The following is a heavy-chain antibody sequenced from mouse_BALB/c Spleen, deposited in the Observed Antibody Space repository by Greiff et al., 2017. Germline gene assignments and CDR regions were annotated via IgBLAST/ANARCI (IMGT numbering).Heavy chain of an antibody. D-gene: IGHD2-3*01. V-gene: IGHV1-5*01. Sequence: VQLKQSGTVLARPGASVKMSCKASGYTFTSYWMHWVKQRPGQGLEWIGAIYPGNSDTSYNQKFKGKAKLTAVTSTSTAYMELSSLTNEDSAVYYCTRWLLRSVYFDVWGAGTTVTVSS. CDR3: TRWLLRSVYFDV. J-gene: IGHJ1*01. CDR1: GYTFTSYW. CDR2: IYPGNSDT.